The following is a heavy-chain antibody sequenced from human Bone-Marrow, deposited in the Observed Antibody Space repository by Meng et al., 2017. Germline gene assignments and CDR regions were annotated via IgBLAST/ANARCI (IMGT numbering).Heavy chain of an antibody. CDR3: ASFDHIPRRNYFDY. Sequence: QVQLQESGPGLVEPSQTLSLTCTVSGGSMSSGNYYRSWIRQPPGKGLEWIGYIHHSGSAYYNPSLKSRVSISVDTSKNQFSLNLNSMTAADTAVYYCASFDHIPRRNYFDYWGQGTLVTVSS. J-gene: IGHJ4*02. CDR2: IHHSGSA. D-gene: IGHD2-21*01. V-gene: IGHV4-30-4*01. CDR1: GGSMSSGNYY.